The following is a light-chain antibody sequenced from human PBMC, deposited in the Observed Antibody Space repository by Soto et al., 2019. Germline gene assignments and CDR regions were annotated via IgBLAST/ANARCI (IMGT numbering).Light chain of an antibody. CDR3: QQSYSRPRT. V-gene: IGKV1-39*01. CDR2: TTS. CDR1: QSISTY. Sequence: DIQMTHSPSSLSAYVGDRVTITCRASQSISTYLNWYLQKPGKAPNLLIYTTSILESGVPSRFSGSGSGTDFTLTISSLQPEDFATYFCQQSYSRPRTFGQGTKVDIK. J-gene: IGKJ1*01.